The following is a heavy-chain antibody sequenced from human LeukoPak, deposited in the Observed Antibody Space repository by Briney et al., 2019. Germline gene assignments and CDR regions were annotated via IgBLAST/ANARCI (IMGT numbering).Heavy chain of an antibody. CDR2: IHYSGST. J-gene: IGHJ4*02. Sequence: SETLSLTCTVSGGSISGYYWSWIRQPPGKGLECIGYIHYSGSTNYNPSLKSRVTISVDTSKNQFSLKLTSVTAADTAVYYCARLSDSDSSGYYWGFEYWGQGTLSPSPQ. D-gene: IGHD3-22*01. CDR1: GGSISGYY. CDR3: ARLSDSDSSGYYWGFEY. V-gene: IGHV4-59*08.